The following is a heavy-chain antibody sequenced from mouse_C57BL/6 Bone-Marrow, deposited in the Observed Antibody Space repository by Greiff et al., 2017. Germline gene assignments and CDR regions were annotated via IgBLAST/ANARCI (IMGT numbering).Heavy chain of an antibody. V-gene: IGHV3-6*01. Sequence: EVQLVESGPGLVKPSQSLSLTCSVTGYSITSGYYWNWIRQFPGNKLEWMGYISYAGSNNYNPSLKNRISITRDTSKNQFFLKLNSVTTEDTATYYCARGTVVSYYFDYWGQGTTLTVSS. CDR2: ISYAGSN. CDR3: ARGTVVSYYFDY. D-gene: IGHD1-1*01. J-gene: IGHJ2*01. CDR1: GYSITSGYY.